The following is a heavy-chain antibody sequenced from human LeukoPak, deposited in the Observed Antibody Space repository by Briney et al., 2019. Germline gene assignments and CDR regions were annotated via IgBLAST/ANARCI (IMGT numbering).Heavy chain of an antibody. CDR3: ARERFIMGRETSDGAFDI. CDR2: IQQDGGQR. D-gene: IGHD3-10*01. CDR1: GFTFSSYW. J-gene: IGHJ3*02. Sequence: PGGSLRLSCAASGFTFSSYWMSWVRQAPGKGLEWVASIQQDGGQRYYVDSVQGRFTISRDNAKNALYLQMNSLRAEDTAVYFCARERFIMGRETSDGAFDIWGQGTMVPVSS. V-gene: IGHV3-7*01.